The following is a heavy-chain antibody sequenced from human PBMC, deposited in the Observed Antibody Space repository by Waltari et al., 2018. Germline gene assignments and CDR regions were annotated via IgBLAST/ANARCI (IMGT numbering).Heavy chain of an antibody. Sequence: EVQLVETGGGLIQPGGSLRLSCAASGFSVSDYYMSWVRQVPGKGLEWFSFLYTGGSTDYAESVKGRFTTSRDNSKNTVYLQMNSLRVEDTAVYYCARGLYSSSSGRWGQGTLVTVSS. CDR2: LYTGGST. J-gene: IGHJ4*02. V-gene: IGHV3-53*02. D-gene: IGHD6-6*01. CDR1: GFSVSDYY. CDR3: ARGLYSSSSGR.